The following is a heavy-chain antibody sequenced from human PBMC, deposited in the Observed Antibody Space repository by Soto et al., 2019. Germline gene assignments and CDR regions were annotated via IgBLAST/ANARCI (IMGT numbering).Heavy chain of an antibody. CDR3: ARGVAAAGNDAFDI. CDR2: IIPIFGTA. J-gene: IGHJ3*02. V-gene: IGHV1-69*12. Sequence: QVQLVQSGAEVKKPGSSVKVSCKASGGTFSSYAISWVRQAPGQGLEWMGGIIPIFGTANYAQKFQGRVTITADESTSTAYMELISLRSEDTAVYYCARGVAAAGNDAFDIWGQGTMVTVSS. CDR1: GGTFSSYA. D-gene: IGHD6-13*01.